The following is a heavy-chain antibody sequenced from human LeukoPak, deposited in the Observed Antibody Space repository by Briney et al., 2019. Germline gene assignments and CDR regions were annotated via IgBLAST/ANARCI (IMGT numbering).Heavy chain of an antibody. CDR2: INPSGGST. CDR1: GYTFTSYY. Sequence: AASVKVSCKASGYTFTSYYMHWVRQAPGQGLEWMGIINPSGGSTSYAQKFQGRVTMTRDTSTSTVYMELSSLRSEDTAVYYCARDSNHYYDSSGYYLFDYWGQGTLVTVSS. J-gene: IGHJ4*02. D-gene: IGHD3-22*01. V-gene: IGHV1-46*01. CDR3: ARDSNHYYDSSGYYLFDY.